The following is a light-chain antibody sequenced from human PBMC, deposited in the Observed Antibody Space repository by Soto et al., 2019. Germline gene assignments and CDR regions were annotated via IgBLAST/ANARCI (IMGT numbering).Light chain of an antibody. J-gene: IGLJ1*01. CDR2: EVS. CDR3: SSYAGSLYV. CDR1: SSDVGDYNY. Sequence: QSALTQPPSASGSPGQSVTISCTGTSSDVGDYNYVSWYQQHPGKAPKLMIYEVSKRPSGVPDRFSGSKSGNTASLTGAGLQAEDEADYYCSSYAGSLYVFGTGIKVTVL. V-gene: IGLV2-8*01.